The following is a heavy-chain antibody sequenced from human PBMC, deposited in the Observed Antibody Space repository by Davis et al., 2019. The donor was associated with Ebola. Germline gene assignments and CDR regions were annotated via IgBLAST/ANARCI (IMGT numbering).Heavy chain of an antibody. Sequence: PGGSLRLSCAASGFTFSSYAMHWVRQAPGKGLEWVAVISYDGSNKYYADSVKGRFTISRDNSKNTLYLQMNSLRAEDTAVYYCARGSDFWRYFDYWGQGTLVTVSS. CDR3: ARGSDFWRYFDY. J-gene: IGHJ4*02. V-gene: IGHV3-30-3*01. CDR2: ISYDGSNK. D-gene: IGHD3-3*01. CDR1: GFTFSSYA.